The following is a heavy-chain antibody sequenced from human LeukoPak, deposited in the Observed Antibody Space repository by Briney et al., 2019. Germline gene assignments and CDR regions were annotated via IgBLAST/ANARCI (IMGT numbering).Heavy chain of an antibody. CDR2: INTNTGNP. J-gene: IGHJ4*02. CDR3: ARDSPDMDCSGGGCYPYFDY. V-gene: IGHV7-4-1*02. D-gene: IGHD2-15*01. Sequence: GASVKVSCKASGYTFTSYAMNWVRQAPGQGLEWMGWINTNTGNPTYAQGFTGRFVFSLDTSVSTAYLQISSLKAEDTAVYYCARDSPDMDCSGGGCYPYFDYWGQGTLVTVSS. CDR1: GYTFTSYA.